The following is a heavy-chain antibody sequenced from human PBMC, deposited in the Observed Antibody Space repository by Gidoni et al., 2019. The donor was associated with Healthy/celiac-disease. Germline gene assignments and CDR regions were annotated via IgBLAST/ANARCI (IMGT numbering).Heavy chain of an antibody. D-gene: IGHD2-15*01. V-gene: IGHV3-9*01. CDR2: ISWNSGSI. Sequence: SCAASGFTFDDYAMHWVRQAGKGLEWVSGISWNSGSIGYADSVKGRFTISRDNAKNSLYLQMNSLRAEDTALYYCAKDTGPQDSPASWGQGTLVTVSS. CDR3: AKDTGPQDSPAS. CDR1: GFTFDDYA. J-gene: IGHJ5*02.